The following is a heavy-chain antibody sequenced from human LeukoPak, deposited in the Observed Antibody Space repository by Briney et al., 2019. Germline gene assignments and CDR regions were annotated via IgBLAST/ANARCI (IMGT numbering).Heavy chain of an antibody. J-gene: IGHJ6*02. CDR2: INTDGTVT. CDR1: GFTLSSYW. CDR3: AKEDYYDSSGYYTDYYYYGMDV. D-gene: IGHD3-22*01. V-gene: IGHV3-74*01. Sequence: GGSLRLSCAASGFTLSSYWMHWVRQVPGKGLVWVSHINTDGTVTHYADSVKGRFTISRDNAKNTLYLQMNDLGAEDTAMYYCAKEDYYDSSGYYTDYYYYGMDVWGQGTTVTVSS.